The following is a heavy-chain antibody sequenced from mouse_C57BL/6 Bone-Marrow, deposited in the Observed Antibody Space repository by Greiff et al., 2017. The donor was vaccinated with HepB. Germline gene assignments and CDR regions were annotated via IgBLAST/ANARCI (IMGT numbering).Heavy chain of an antibody. J-gene: IGHJ2*01. CDR3: ARAPYDGSSDHFDY. Sequence: EVKLQESGPELVKPGASVKISCKASGYSFTGYYMNWVKQSPEKSLEWIGEINPSTGGTTYNQKFKAKATLTVDKSSSTAYMQLKSLTYEDSAVYYCARAPYDGSSDHFDYWGQGTTLTVSS. D-gene: IGHD1-1*01. CDR2: INPSTGGT. CDR1: GYSFTGYY. V-gene: IGHV1-42*01.